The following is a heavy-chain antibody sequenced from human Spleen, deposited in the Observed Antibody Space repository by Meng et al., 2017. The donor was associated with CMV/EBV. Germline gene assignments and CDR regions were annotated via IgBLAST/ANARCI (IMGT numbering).Heavy chain of an antibody. CDR2: ISSSSYYI. V-gene: IGHV3-21*01. J-gene: IGHJ4*02. D-gene: IGHD2-2*01. Sequence: GESLKISCAASGFTFGTYPMIWVRQAPGKGLEWVSSISSSSYYIFYGDSVKGQFTVSRDNAKNSLFLQMNSLRAEDTAVYYCARAKDCSSTTCYGDYWGQGTLVTVSS. CDR3: ARAKDCSSTTCYGDY. CDR1: GFTFGTYP.